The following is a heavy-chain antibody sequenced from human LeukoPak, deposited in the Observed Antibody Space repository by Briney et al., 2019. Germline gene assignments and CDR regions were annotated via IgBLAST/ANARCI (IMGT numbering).Heavy chain of an antibody. CDR2: IRYDGSNK. Sequence: PGGSLRLSCAASGFTFSSYSMHWVRQAPGKGLEWVAFIRYDGSNKYYADSVKGRFTISRDNSKNTLYPQMNSLRAEDTAVYYCAKENDSSGYYKLDYWGQGTLVTVSS. CDR3: AKENDSSGYYKLDY. V-gene: IGHV3-30*02. CDR1: GFTFSSYS. J-gene: IGHJ4*02. D-gene: IGHD3-22*01.